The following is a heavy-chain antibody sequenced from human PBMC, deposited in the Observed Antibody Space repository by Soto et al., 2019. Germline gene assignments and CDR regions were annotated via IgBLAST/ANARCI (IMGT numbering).Heavy chain of an antibody. CDR1: GFTFSSYS. CDR2: ISSSSSYI. D-gene: IGHD3-3*01. CDR3: AREGRTIFAMDV. Sequence: GGSLRLSCAASGFTFSSYSMNWVRQAPGKGLEWVSSISSSSSYIYYADSVKGRFTISRDNAKNSLYLQMNSLRAEDTAVYYCAREGRTIFAMDVWGKGTTVTVSS. V-gene: IGHV3-21*01. J-gene: IGHJ6*04.